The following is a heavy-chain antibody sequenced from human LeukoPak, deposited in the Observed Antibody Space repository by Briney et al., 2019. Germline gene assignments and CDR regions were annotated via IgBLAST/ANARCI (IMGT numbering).Heavy chain of an antibody. V-gene: IGHV3-30*04. D-gene: IGHD3-10*01. Sequence: GGSLRLSCAASGFAFTSYAMHWVRQAPGKGLEWVAVISYDGSNKYYADSVKGRFTFYRDNSKTTLNMQMNSLRAEDTAVYYCARDRYYGLGSYSFDYWGQGTLVAVSS. CDR3: ARDRYYGLGSYSFDY. CDR1: GFAFTSYA. J-gene: IGHJ4*02. CDR2: ISYDGSNK.